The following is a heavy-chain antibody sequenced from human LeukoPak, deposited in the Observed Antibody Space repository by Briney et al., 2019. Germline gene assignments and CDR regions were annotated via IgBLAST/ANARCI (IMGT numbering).Heavy chain of an antibody. CDR3: ARSLNYYGSGTYSPY. Sequence: GGSLRLSCAASGFTFSTYGMHWVRQAPGKGLEWVAWIRYDGSNKYYADSVKGRFTISRDNSKNTLYLQMNSLRAEDTAVYYCARSLNYYGSGTYSPYWGQGTLVTVSS. CDR2: IRYDGSNK. D-gene: IGHD3-10*01. CDR1: GFTFSTYG. J-gene: IGHJ4*02. V-gene: IGHV3-30*02.